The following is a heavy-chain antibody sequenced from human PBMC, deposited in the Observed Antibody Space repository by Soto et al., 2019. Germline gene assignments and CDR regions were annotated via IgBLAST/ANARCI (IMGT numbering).Heavy chain of an antibody. Sequence: SETLSLTCAVYGGSFSGYYWSWIRQPPGKGLEWIGEINHSGSTNYNPSLKSRVTISVDTSKNQFSLKLSSVTAADTAVYYCARGTSIVIVPAAIGWFDPWGQGTLVTVSS. CDR3: ARGTSIVIVPAAIGWFDP. J-gene: IGHJ5*02. CDR2: INHSGST. D-gene: IGHD2-2*01. V-gene: IGHV4-34*01. CDR1: GGSFSGYY.